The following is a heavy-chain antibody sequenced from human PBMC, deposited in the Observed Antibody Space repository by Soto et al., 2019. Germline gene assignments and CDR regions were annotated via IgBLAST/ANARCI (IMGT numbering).Heavy chain of an antibody. CDR3: ARDIGIGPAGFDY. CDR1: GFTFSSYE. V-gene: IGHV3-48*03. Sequence: GGSLRLSCATSGFTFSSYEMNWVRQAPGKGLEWVSHISSGGSSIYYADSVKGRFTISRDNAKNSVYLQMNSLRAEDTAVYYCARDIGIGPAGFDYWGQGTLVTVSS. D-gene: IGHD6-13*01. CDR2: ISSGGSSI. J-gene: IGHJ4*02.